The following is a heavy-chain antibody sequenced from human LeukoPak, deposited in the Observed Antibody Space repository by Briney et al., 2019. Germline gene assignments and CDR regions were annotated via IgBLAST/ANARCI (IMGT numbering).Heavy chain of an antibody. V-gene: IGHV4-59*08. D-gene: IGHD1-26*01. J-gene: IGHJ4*02. CDR3: ARQGADTGTYYGHFDY. Sequence: SETLCLTCTVSGDSITSNYWSWIRQPPGKGLEWIGYIHYSGGAHYNPSLESRVTMSADTSKNQFSLKLSSVTAADTAVYYCARQGADTGTYYGHFDYWGQGTLVTVSS. CDR2: IHYSGGA. CDR1: GDSITSNY.